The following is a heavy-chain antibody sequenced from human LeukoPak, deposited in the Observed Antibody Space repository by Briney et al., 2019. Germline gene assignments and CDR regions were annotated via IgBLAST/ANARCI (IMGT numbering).Heavy chain of an antibody. D-gene: IGHD3-22*01. CDR3: ARGQPATYYYDSSGPQLLDY. Sequence: KTSETLSLTCTVSGGSISSYYWSWIRQPPGKGLEWIGEINHSGSTNYNPSLKSRVTISVDTSKNQFSLKLSSVTAADTAVYYCARGQPATYYYDSSGPQLLDYWGQGTLVTVSS. CDR1: GGSISSYY. J-gene: IGHJ4*02. CDR2: INHSGST. V-gene: IGHV4-34*01.